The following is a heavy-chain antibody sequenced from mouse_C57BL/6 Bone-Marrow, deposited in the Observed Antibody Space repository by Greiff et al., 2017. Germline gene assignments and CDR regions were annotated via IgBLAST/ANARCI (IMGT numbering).Heavy chain of an antibody. Sequence: EVNLVESGGGLVKPGGSLKLSCAASGFTFSSYTMSWVRQTPEKRLQWVAAISGGGGNTYYPDSVKGRFTISRENDKNILYLQMSSLRSEDTSLYYCSRQVTTVLATKYFDVWGTGTTVTVSS. V-gene: IGHV5-9*01. J-gene: IGHJ1*03. CDR1: GFTFSSYT. CDR2: ISGGGGNT. D-gene: IGHD1-1*01. CDR3: SRQVTTVLATKYFDV.